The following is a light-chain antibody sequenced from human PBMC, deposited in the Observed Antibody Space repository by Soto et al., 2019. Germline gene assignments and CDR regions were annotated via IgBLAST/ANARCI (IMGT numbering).Light chain of an antibody. J-gene: IGLJ1*01. CDR3: NSYAGRSTSYV. CDR2: DVN. CDR1: SSDVGGHNY. V-gene: IGLV2-8*01. Sequence: QSALTQPPSASGSPGQSVTISCTGTSSDVGGHNYVSWYQQHPGKAPKLIIYDVNKRPSGVPDRFSGSKSGNTASLTVSGLQAEDEADYYCNSYAGRSTSYVFGTGTKVTVL.